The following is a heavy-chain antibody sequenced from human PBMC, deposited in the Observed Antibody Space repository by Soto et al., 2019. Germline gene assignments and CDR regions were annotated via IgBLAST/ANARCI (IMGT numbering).Heavy chain of an antibody. J-gene: IGHJ3*02. V-gene: IGHV3-23*01. Sequence: GGSLRLSCAASGFTFSSFSMSWVHQAPGKGLEWVSSISGSGGSTYYADSVKGRFTISRDNSKNTLYLQMNSLRGEDTAVYYCAKESLTYYFDSTTYGGFDIWGQGTMVTVSS. CDR3: AKESLTYYFDSTTYGGFDI. CDR1: GFTFSSFS. D-gene: IGHD3-22*01. CDR2: ISGSGGST.